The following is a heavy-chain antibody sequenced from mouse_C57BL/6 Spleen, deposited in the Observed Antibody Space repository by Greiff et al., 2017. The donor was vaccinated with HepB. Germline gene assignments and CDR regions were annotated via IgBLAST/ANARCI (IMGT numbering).Heavy chain of an antibody. CDR2: INPSNGGT. J-gene: IGHJ1*03. V-gene: IGHV1-53*01. CDR3: ARVGYPSPLYLYFDV. CDR1: GYTFTSYW. D-gene: IGHD4-1*01. Sequence: VQLQQPGTELVKPGASVKLSCKASGYTFTSYWMHWVKQRPGQGLEWIGNINPSNGGTNYNEKFKSKATLTVDKSSSTAYMQLSSLTSEDSAVYYCARVGYPSPLYLYFDVWGTGTTVTVSS.